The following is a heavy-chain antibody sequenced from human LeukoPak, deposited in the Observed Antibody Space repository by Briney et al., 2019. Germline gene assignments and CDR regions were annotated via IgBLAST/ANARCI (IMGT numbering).Heavy chain of an antibody. CDR2: INPNSGGT. D-gene: IGHD3-10*01. CDR3: ARSYYGSGDFDY. V-gene: IGHV1-2*02. Sequence: ASVKVSCKASGYTFTGYYMHWVRQAPGQGLEWMGWINPNSGGTNYAQKFQGRVTMTRDTFISTAYMELSRLRSDDTAVYYCARSYYGSGDFDYWGQGTLVTVSS. J-gene: IGHJ4*02. CDR1: GYTFTGYY.